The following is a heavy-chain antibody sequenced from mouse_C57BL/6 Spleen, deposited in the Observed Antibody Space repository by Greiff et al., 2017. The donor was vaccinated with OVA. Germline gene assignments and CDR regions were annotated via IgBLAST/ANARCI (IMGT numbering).Heavy chain of an antibody. CDR3: ARASTTYFDD. CDR1: GYAFSSSW. CDR2: IYPGDGDT. V-gene: IGHV1-82*01. Sequence: QVQLQQSGPELVKPGASVKISCKASGYAFSSSWMNWVKQRPGKGLEWIGRIYPGDGDTNYNGKFKGKATLTADKSSSTAYMQLSSLTSEDSAVYCCARASTTYFDDWGQGTTLTVSS. D-gene: IGHD2-14*01. J-gene: IGHJ2*01.